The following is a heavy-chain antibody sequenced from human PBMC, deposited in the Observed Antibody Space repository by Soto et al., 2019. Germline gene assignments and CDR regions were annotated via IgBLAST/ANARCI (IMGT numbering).Heavy chain of an antibody. CDR3: ARGSPGPVDH. CDR2: MNPHSGET. CDR1: GYCFTSLH. V-gene: IGHV1-8*01. Sequence: QVQLVQSGAEVRRPGASVKVSCKASGYCFTSLHFNWVRQATGQGLEWIGWMNPHSGETGYAQRFQGRVTMTRDISLSTAYMELRSLTSHDTAVYFCARGSPGPVDHWGQGTLVTVSS. J-gene: IGHJ4*02. D-gene: IGHD3-10*01.